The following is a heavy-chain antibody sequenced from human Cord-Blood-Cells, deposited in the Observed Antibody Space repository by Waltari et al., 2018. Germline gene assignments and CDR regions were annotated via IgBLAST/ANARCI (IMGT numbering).Heavy chain of an antibody. CDR2: ISDSGGST. CDR3: AKDGGGEQLVPDY. D-gene: IGHD6-13*01. CDR1: GFTSSSYA. J-gene: IGHJ4*02. V-gene: IGHV3-23*01. Sequence: EVQLLESGGGLVQPGGSLRLSCAASGFTSSSYAMSWVRQAPGKGLEWVSAISDSGGSTYYADSVKGRFTISRDNSKNTLYLQMNSLRAEDTAVYYCAKDGGGEQLVPDYWGQGTLVTVSS.